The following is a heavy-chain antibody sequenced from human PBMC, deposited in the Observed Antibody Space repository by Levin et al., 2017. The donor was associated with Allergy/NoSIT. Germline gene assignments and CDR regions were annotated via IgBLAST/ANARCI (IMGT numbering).Heavy chain of an antibody. CDR2: ISGSGGST. J-gene: IGHJ4*02. D-gene: IGHD4-17*01. CDR3: AKQRRSTTNYYFDY. Sequence: PGESLKISCAASGFTFSSYAMSWVRQAPGKGLEWVSAISGSGGSTYYADSVKGRFTISRDNSKNTLYLQMNSLRAEDTAVYYCAKQRRSTTNYYFDYWGQGTLVTVSS. V-gene: IGHV3-23*01. CDR1: GFTFSSYA.